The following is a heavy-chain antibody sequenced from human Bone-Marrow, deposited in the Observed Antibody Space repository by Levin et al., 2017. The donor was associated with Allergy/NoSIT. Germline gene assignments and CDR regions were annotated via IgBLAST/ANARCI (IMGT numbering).Heavy chain of an antibody. V-gene: IGHV3-30*04. CDR1: GFTFSSYS. J-gene: IGHJ5*02. CDR3: ARVSWVVVTNFFFDH. D-gene: IGHD3-22*01. CDR2: ISHDGSNE. Sequence: GESLKISCVASGFTFSSYSLHWVRQAPGKGLEWVALISHDGSNEYYGESVKGRFTISRDNSKNTLYLQMNSLRPDDTAVYYCARVSWVVVTNFFFDHWGQGTLVSVSS.